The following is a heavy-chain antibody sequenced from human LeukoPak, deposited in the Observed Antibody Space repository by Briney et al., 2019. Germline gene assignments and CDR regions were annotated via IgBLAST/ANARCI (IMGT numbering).Heavy chain of an antibody. CDR1: GGAFSGYY. CDR2: INHSGST. CDR3: ARGIGYCSSTSCLLFGVYYFDY. J-gene: IGHJ4*02. Sequence: SETLSLTCAVCGGAFSGYYWSWIRQPPGKGLEWIGEINHSGSTNYNPSLKSRVTISVDTSKNQFSLKLSSVTAADTAVYYCARGIGYCSSTSCLLFGVYYFDYWGQGTLVTVSS. V-gene: IGHV4-34*01. D-gene: IGHD2-2*01.